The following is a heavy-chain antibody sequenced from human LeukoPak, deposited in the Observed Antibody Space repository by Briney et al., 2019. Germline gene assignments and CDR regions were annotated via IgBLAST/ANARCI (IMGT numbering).Heavy chain of an antibody. J-gene: IGHJ4*02. V-gene: IGHV3-11*04. Sequence: GGSLRLSCAASGFTLNDYSMTWVRQAPGQGLAWISFLTSGGVSAFYADSVRGRFTVSRDDARNSLSLYMNTLRADDTAVYYCASSLNTVMVSPYYLEYWGPGTLVTVSS. CDR2: LTSGGVSA. CDR1: GFTLNDYS. CDR3: ASSLNTVMVSPYYLEY. D-gene: IGHD5-18*01.